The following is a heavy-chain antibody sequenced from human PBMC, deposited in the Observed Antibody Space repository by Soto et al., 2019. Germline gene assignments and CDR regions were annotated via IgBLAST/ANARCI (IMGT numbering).Heavy chain of an antibody. V-gene: IGHV3-48*01. CDR3: ARDRPDAHGSGSYYDHDAFDI. CDR2: ISSSSSTI. D-gene: IGHD3-10*01. J-gene: IGHJ3*02. Sequence: GGSLRLSCAASGFTFSSYSMNWVRQAPGKGLEWVSYISSSSSTIYYADSVKGRFTISRDNAKNSLYLQMNSLRAEDTAVYYCARDRPDAHGSGSYYDHDAFDIWGQGTMVTVSS. CDR1: GFTFSSYS.